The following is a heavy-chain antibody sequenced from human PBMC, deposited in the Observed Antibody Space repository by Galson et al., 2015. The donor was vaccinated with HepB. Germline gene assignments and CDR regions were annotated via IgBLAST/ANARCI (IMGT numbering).Heavy chain of an antibody. V-gene: IGHV3-30*02. D-gene: IGHD5-12*01. CDR3: AKDSGRHGYDGPDS. CDR2: TRYDASDN. J-gene: IGHJ4*02. CDR1: GFTFSNYG. Sequence: SLRLSCAASGFTFSNYGFHWVRQAPGKGLEWVAFTRYDASDNFYADSVKGRFTISRDNSKNILYLLMNNLRGEDTALYYCAKDSGRHGYDGPDSWGQGTLVTVSS.